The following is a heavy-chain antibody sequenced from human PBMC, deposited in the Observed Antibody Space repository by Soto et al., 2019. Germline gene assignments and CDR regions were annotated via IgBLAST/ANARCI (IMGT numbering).Heavy chain of an antibody. CDR1: GGTFSSYA. J-gene: IGHJ3*02. CDR3: ARDNRGSYAFDI. CDR2: IIPIFGTA. Sequence: GASVKVSCKASGGTFSSYAISWVRQAPGQGLEWMGGIIPIFGTANYAQKFQGRVTITADESTSTASMELSSLRSEDTAVYYCARDNRGSYAFDIWGQGTMVTVSS. V-gene: IGHV1-69*13. D-gene: IGHD3-10*01.